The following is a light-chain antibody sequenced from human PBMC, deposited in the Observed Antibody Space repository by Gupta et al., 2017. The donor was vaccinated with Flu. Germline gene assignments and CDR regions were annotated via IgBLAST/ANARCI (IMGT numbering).Light chain of an antibody. V-gene: IGLV3-25*02. J-gene: IGLJ3*02. Sequence: SSVLTPPPPVSLSPGQTARSTCSGDALPKQYAYWYQQKPGQAPVLVIYKDSERPAGSPERFSGSSSGTTVTLTIRGVQAEDEDDYDCQAADSSGTVFGGGTKLTVL. CDR3: QAADSSGTV. CDR1: ALPKQY. CDR2: KDS.